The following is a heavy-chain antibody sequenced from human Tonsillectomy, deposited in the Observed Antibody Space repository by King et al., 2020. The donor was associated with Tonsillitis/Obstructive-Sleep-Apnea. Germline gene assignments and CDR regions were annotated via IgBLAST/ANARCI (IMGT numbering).Heavy chain of an antibody. CDR3: AKDFHDIVGVVAATPCYXDX. J-gene: IGHJ4*02. V-gene: IGHV3-23*04. CDR1: GFTFSSYA. CDR2: ISGSGGST. D-gene: IGHD2-15*01. Sequence: VQLVESGGGLVQPGGSLRLSCAASGFTFSSYAMSWVRQAPGKGLEWVSGISGSGGSTYYADSVKGRFTISRDNSKIRLSLQMNSLRAEATAVYYCAKDFHDIVGVVAATPCYXDXXGQGTLVTVSS.